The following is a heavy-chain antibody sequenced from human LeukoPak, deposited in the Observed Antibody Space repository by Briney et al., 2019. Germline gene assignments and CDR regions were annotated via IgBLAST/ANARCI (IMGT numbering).Heavy chain of an antibody. Sequence: ASVKVSCKASGYMFTGYYMHWVRQAPGQGLEWMGRINPNSGGTDYAQKFQGRVTMTRDTSISTVYMELSRLRSDDTAVYYCASLYGIAAAGGFDYWGQGTLVTVSS. CDR3: ASLYGIAAAGGFDY. V-gene: IGHV1-2*06. J-gene: IGHJ4*02. D-gene: IGHD6-13*01. CDR1: GYMFTGYY. CDR2: INPNSGGT.